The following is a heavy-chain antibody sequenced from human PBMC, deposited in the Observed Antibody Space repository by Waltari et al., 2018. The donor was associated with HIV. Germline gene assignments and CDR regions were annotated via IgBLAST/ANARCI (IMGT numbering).Heavy chain of an antibody. Sequence: QVQLQESGPGLVEPPQTLSLTCTVPSGSVNAGSYYWSWIRQPAGKGLEWIGHIHTTGNTDYKASLKSRVTISVDMSKNQFSLKMTSVTAADTAVYYCAAGWRAFDYWGQGTLVTVSS. CDR2: IHTTGNT. J-gene: IGHJ4*02. CDR3: AAGWRAFDY. D-gene: IGHD6-19*01. V-gene: IGHV4-61*02. CDR1: SGSVNAGSYY.